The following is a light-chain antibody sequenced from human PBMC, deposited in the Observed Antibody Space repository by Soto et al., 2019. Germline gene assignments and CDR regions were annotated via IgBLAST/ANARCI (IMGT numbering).Light chain of an antibody. Sequence: EIQRTQSPSTRSGSVGDRVTITYRASQTISSWLAWYQQKPGKAPKLLIYKASTLKSGVPSRFSGSGSGTEFTLTISSLQPDDFATYYCQHYNSYSEAFGQGTKVDIK. V-gene: IGKV1-5*03. CDR2: KAS. CDR3: QHYNSYSEA. CDR1: QTISSW. J-gene: IGKJ1*01.